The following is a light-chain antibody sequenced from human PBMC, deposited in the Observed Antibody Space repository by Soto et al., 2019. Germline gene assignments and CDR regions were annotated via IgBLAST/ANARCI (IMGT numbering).Light chain of an antibody. CDR2: DVS. V-gene: IGLV2-8*01. CDR1: SSDVGGYKY. Sequence: QSVLTQPPSASGSPGQSVTISCTGTSSDVGGYKYVSWYQQHPGKAPKLMIYDVSKRPSGVPDRFSGSKSGNTASLTVSGLQAEDEADYYCSSYAGSDTHVVFGGGTKLTVL. CDR3: SSYAGSDTHVV. J-gene: IGLJ2*01.